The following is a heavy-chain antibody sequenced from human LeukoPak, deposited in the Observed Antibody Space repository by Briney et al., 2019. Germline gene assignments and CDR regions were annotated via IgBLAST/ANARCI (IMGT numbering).Heavy chain of an antibody. CDR3: ARGDNSSGWYPRYFDY. Sequence: GGSLRLSCAASGFTFSSYSMNWVRPAPGKGLEWVSSISSSSYIYYADSVKGRFTISRDNAKNSLYLQMNSLRAEDTAVYYCARGDNSSGWYPRYFDYWGQGTLVTVSS. CDR1: GFTFSSYS. CDR2: ISSSSYI. V-gene: IGHV3-21*01. D-gene: IGHD6-19*01. J-gene: IGHJ4*02.